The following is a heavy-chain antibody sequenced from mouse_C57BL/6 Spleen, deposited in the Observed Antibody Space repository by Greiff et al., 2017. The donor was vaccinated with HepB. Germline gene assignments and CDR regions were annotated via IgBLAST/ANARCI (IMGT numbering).Heavy chain of an antibody. J-gene: IGHJ4*01. CDR3: ARRGVTKAMDY. CDR1: GFTFSSYG. Sequence: EVKLVESGGDLVKPGGSLKLSCAASGFTFSSYGMSWVRQTPDKRLEWVATISSGGSDTYYPDSVKGRFTISRDNAKNTLYLQMSSLKSEDTAMYYCARRGVTKAMDYWGQGTSVTVSS. CDR2: ISSGGSDT. D-gene: IGHD2-3*01. V-gene: IGHV5-6*02.